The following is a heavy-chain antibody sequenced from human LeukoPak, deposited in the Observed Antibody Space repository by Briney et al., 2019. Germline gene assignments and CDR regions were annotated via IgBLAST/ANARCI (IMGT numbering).Heavy chain of an antibody. CDR3: ARHGAARLNWLDP. J-gene: IGHJ5*02. D-gene: IGHD6-6*01. CDR1: GYRFTNYW. CDR2: IYPGDSDT. Sequence: GESLKISCKGSGYRFTNYWIGWVRQMPGKGLEWMGIIYPGDSDTRYSPSFQGQVTISADKSISSAYLQWSSLKASDTAMYYCARHGAARLNWLDPWGQGTLVTVSS. V-gene: IGHV5-51*01.